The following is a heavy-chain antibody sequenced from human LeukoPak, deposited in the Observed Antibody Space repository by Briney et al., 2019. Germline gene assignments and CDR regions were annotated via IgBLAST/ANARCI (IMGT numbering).Heavy chain of an antibody. J-gene: IGHJ4*02. CDR3: ARDALIHSSGYNFIDY. CDR1: GGSISSYY. CDR2: IYYSGST. D-gene: IGHD6-19*01. Sequence: PSETLSLTCTVSGGSISSYYWSWIRQPPGKGLEWIGYIYYSGSTNYNPSLKSRVTISVDTSRNQFSLKLSSVTAADTAVYYCARDALIHSSGYNFIDYWGQGTLVTVSS. V-gene: IGHV4-59*12.